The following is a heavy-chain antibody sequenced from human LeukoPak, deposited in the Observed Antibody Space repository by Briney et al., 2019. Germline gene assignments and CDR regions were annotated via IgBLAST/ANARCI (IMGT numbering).Heavy chain of an antibody. J-gene: IGHJ4*02. CDR1: GGSFSGYY. CDR3: ARSPGQWLEPYFDH. D-gene: IGHD6-19*01. CDR2: INHSGST. V-gene: IGHV4-34*01. Sequence: SETLSLTCAVYGGSFSGYYWSWMRQPPGKGLEWIGEINHSGSTNYNPSLKSRVTISVDTSKNQFSLKLSSVTAADAAVYYCARSPGQWLEPYFDHGSQDTLVTVSS.